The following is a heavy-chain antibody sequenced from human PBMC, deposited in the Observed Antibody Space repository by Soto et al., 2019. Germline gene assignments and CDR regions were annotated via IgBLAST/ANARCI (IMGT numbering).Heavy chain of an antibody. D-gene: IGHD2-2*01. CDR1: GFTVSSNY. CDR3: ARDRVGYCSSTSCYASSGYYYYYYMDV. V-gene: IGHV3-53*04. J-gene: IGHJ6*03. Sequence: GGSLRLSCAASGFTVSSNYMSWVSQAPGKGLEWVSVIYSGGSTYYADSVKGRFTISRRNSKKTLYLQMNSLRAEDTAVYYCARDRVGYCSSTSCYASSGYYYYYYMDVWGKGTTVTVSS. CDR2: IYSGGST.